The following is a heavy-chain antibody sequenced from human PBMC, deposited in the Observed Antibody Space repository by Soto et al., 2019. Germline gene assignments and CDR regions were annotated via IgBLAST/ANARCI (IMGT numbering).Heavy chain of an antibody. J-gene: IGHJ4*02. CDR1: GGSLSSHY. V-gene: IGHV4-59*08. Sequence: QVQLHQSCPGLVKPSETLSLTCSVSGGSLSSHYWTWIRQPPGKGLEWIGYIYYSGSTNYNPSLNSRVTMSADTSSNQISLRLTSVTAADTAVYYDYWGQGTLVTVSS. CDR3: Y. CDR2: IYYSGST.